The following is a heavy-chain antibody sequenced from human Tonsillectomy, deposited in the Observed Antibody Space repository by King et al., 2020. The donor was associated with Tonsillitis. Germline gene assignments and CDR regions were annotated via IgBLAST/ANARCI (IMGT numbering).Heavy chain of an antibody. CDR1: GGSFSDYY. CDR2: TNHTGST. Sequence: QVQLQQWGAGLLKPSETLSLTCAVYGGSFSDYYWSWIRQPPGKGLEWIGETNHTGSTNYNPPLKSRVTISVDTSKNHFSLTLSSVTAADTAVYYCASISEGHDHGTCAHYASNCFDPWGQGTLVTVSS. D-gene: IGHD4/OR15-4a*01. J-gene: IGHJ5*02. V-gene: IGHV4-34*01. CDR3: ASISEGHDHGTCAHYASNCFDP.